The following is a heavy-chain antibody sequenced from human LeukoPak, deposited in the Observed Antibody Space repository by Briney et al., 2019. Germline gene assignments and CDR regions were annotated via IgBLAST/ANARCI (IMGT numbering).Heavy chain of an antibody. CDR3: ARGFGSGSYFTQYYYYMDV. CDR2: IYYSGST. J-gene: IGHJ6*03. V-gene: IGHV4-59*01. Sequence: SGTLSLTCTVSGGSISSYYWSWIRQPPGKGLEWIGYIYYSGSTNYNPSLKSRVTISVDTSKNQFSLKLSSVTAADTAVYYCARGFGSGSYFTQYYYYMDVWGKGTTVTVSS. CDR1: GGSISSYY. D-gene: IGHD3-10*01.